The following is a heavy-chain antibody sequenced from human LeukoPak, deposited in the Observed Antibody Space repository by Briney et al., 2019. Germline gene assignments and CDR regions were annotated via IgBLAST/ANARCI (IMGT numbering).Heavy chain of an antibody. D-gene: IGHD6-19*01. J-gene: IGHJ4*02. CDR1: GDSVSGSFW. V-gene: IGHV4-4*02. CDR2: IHHSGSS. CDR3: VRHSGWYFGY. Sequence: SGTLSLTCAVSGDSVSGSFWWSWVRPPPHKGLEWIGEIHHSGSSNYNPSLESRVIISLDGSKNLLSLELSSVTAADTAVYYCVRHSGWYFGYWGQGTLVTVSS.